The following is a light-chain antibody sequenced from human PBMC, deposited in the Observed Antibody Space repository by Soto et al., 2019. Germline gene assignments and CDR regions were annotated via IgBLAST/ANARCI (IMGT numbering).Light chain of an antibody. Sequence: QSVLTQPASVSGSPGQSITLSCTGTSSDIGGHNDVSWYQQHPGKAPKLLIYGVSNRPSGVSNRFSASKSGNTASLTISGLQAEDETDYYCCSYTSNITPYVFGTGTKLTVL. J-gene: IGLJ1*01. CDR2: GVS. V-gene: IGLV2-14*01. CDR1: SSDIGGHND. CDR3: CSYTSNITPYV.